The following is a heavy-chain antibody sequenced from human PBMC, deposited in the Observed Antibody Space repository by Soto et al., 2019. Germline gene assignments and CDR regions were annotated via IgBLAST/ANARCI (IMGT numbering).Heavy chain of an antibody. V-gene: IGHV3-66*01. J-gene: IGHJ6*02. CDR3: ARDRWELLGGLYYYYGMDV. CDR2: IYSGGST. CDR1: GFTVSSNY. Sequence: PGGSLRLSCAASGFTVSSNYMSWVRQAPGKGLEWVSVIYSGGSTYYADSVKGRFTISRDNSKNTLYLQMNSLRAEDTAVYYCARDRWELLGGLYYYYGMDVWGQGTRVTVSS. D-gene: IGHD1-26*01.